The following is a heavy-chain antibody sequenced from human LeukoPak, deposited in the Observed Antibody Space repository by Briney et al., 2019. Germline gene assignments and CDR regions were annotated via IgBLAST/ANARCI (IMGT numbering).Heavy chain of an antibody. V-gene: IGHV1-69*13. Sequence: SVKVSCKASGGTFSSYAISWVRQAPGQGLEWMGGINPIFGTANYAQKFQGRVTITADESTSTAYMELSSLRSEDTAVYYCASSLIQLWLYYYYGMDVWGQGTTVTVSS. D-gene: IGHD5-18*01. CDR2: INPIFGTA. J-gene: IGHJ6*02. CDR1: GGTFSSYA. CDR3: ASSLIQLWLYYYYGMDV.